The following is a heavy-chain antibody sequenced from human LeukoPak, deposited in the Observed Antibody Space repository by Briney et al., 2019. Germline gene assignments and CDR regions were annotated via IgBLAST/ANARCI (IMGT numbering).Heavy chain of an antibody. D-gene: IGHD6-13*01. CDR1: GFTFGKYW. Sequence: PGGSLRLSCVASGFTFGKYWMSWVRQAPGKGLEWVANIKLDGSEKNYVDSVKGRFTISRDNTKNSLYLQMNSLRAEDTALYYCAKGLSSWYSDAFDIWGQGTMVTVSS. CDR3: AKGLSSWYSDAFDI. J-gene: IGHJ3*02. V-gene: IGHV3-7*03. CDR2: IKLDGSEK.